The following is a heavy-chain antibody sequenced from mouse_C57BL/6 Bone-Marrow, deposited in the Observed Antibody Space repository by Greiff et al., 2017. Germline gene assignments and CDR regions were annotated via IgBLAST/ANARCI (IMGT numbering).Heavy chain of an antibody. CDR3: ARWGVTTDFDY. J-gene: IGHJ2*01. V-gene: IGHV1-54*01. Sequence: VQLQQSGAELVRPGTSVKVSCKASGYAFTNYLIEWVKQRPGQGLEWIGVINPGSGGTNYNEKFKGKATLTADKSSSTAYMQLSSLTSEDSAVYFCARWGVTTDFDYWGQGTTLTVSS. D-gene: IGHD2-2*01. CDR2: INPGSGGT. CDR1: GYAFTNYL.